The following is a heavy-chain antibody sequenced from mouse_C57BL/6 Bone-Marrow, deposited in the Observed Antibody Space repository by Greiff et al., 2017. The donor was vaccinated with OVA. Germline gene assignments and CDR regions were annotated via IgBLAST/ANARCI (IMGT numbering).Heavy chain of an antibody. J-gene: IGHJ1*03. CDR2: ILPGSGST. V-gene: IGHV1-9*01. Sequence: QVQLQQSGAELMKPGASVKLSCKATGYTFTGYWIEWVKQRPGHGLEWIGEILPGSGSTNYNEQFKGKATFTVDQSSNTAYMQHSSLTTEESDIYYCSRGGIYYYWYFDVWGTGTTVTVSS. CDR3: SRGGIYYYWYFDV. CDR1: GYTFTGYW. D-gene: IGHD1-1*01.